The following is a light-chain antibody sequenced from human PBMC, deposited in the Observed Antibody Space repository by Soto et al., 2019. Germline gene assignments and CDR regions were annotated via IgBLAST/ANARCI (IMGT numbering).Light chain of an antibody. V-gene: IGKV3-20*01. J-gene: IGKJ3*01. CDR2: GAS. CDR3: QQYGRSPFT. CDR1: QGVSGSY. Sequence: EIVLTQSPGTLSLSPGERAALSCRASQGVSGSYVAWYQQKPGQAPRLLIYGASNRATGIPDRFSGSGSGTDFTLTITRLEPEDFAVYSCQQYGRSPFTFGPGTKVDIK.